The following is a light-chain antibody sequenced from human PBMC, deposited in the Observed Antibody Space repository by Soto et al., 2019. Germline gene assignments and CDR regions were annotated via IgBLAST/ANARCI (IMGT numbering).Light chain of an antibody. CDR2: DVS. V-gene: IGLV2-14*03. CDR1: SSDIGDYNY. CDR3: SSYTSNNFVI. Sequence: QSALTQPASVSGSPGQSITISCTGSSSDIGDYNYVSWYKQHPGKAPKLMIYDVSNRPSGVSNRLSGSKSGNTASLTISGLQAEDEADYYCSSYTSNNFVIFGGGTKVTVL. J-gene: IGLJ2*01.